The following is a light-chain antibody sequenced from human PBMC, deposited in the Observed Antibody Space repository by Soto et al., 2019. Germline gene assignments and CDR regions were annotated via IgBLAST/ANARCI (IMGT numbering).Light chain of an antibody. CDR3: QQYINWPAYS. CDR1: QNIRSN. V-gene: IGKV3-15*01. Sequence: EIVMTQSPATLSVSPGERATLSCRASQNIRSNLAWYQQIPGQAPRLLIHGASTRATGIPARFSGSGSGTEFTLTISGLQSEDYAVYYCQQYINWPAYSFGPGTKLEIK. J-gene: IGKJ2*01. CDR2: GAS.